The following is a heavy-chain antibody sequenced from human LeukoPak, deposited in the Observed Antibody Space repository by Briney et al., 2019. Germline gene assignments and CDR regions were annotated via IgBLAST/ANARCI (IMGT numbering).Heavy chain of an antibody. CDR1: GFTFSSYA. CDR3: SSGPIPFYFDY. CDR2: ISGSGGST. D-gene: IGHD2-2*02. V-gene: IGHV3-23*01. Sequence: GGSLRLSCAASGFTFSSYAMSWVRQAPGKGLEWVSAISGSGGSTYYADSVKGRFTISRDNSKNTLYLQMNSLRLEDTAVYYCSSGPIPFYFDYWGQGTLVTVSS. J-gene: IGHJ4*02.